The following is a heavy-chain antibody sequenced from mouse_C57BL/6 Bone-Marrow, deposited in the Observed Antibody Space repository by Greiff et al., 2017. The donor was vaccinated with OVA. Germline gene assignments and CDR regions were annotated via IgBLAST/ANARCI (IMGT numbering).Heavy chain of an antibody. Sequence: QVQLKESGAELARPGASVKLSCKASGYTFTSYGISWVKQRTGQGLEWIGEIYPRSGNTYYNEKFKGKATLTADKSSSTAYMELRSLTSEDSAVYFCARGGSSLPFAYWGQGTLVTVSA. V-gene: IGHV1-81*01. J-gene: IGHJ3*01. CDR1: GYTFTSYG. CDR2: IYPRSGNT. D-gene: IGHD1-1*01. CDR3: ARGGSSLPFAY.